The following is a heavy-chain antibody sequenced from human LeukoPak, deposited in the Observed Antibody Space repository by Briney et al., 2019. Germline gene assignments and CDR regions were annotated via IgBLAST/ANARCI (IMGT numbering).Heavy chain of an antibody. Sequence: PSETLSLTCAVYGGSFSGYYWSWIRQPPGKGLEWIGEVNHSGSTNYNPSLKSRVTISVDTSKNQFSLKLSSVTAEDTAVYYCARDGRTIFGVVPGGYYYGMDVWGQGTTVTVSS. CDR3: ARDGRTIFGVVPGGYYYGMDV. J-gene: IGHJ6*02. D-gene: IGHD3-3*01. CDR1: GGSFSGYY. CDR2: VNHSGST. V-gene: IGHV4-34*01.